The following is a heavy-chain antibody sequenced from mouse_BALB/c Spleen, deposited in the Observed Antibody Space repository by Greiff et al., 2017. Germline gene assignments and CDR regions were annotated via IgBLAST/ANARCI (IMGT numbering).Heavy chain of an antibody. Sequence: VQLQQSGAELVKPGASVKLSCTASGFNIKDTYMHWVKQRPEQGLEWIGRIDPANGNTKYDPKFQGKTTITADTTSNTAYLQLSSLTSEDTAVYYCAPGHPWFADWGQGTLVTVSA. CDR2: IDPANGNT. J-gene: IGHJ3*01. CDR3: APGHPWFAD. CDR1: GFNIKDTY. D-gene: IGHD6-1*01. V-gene: IGHV14-3*02.